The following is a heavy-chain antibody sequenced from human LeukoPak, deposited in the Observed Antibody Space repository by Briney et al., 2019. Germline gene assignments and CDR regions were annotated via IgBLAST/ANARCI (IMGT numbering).Heavy chain of an antibody. CDR1: DASISTYY. CDR2: ISSGGNT. V-gene: IGHV4-4*07. J-gene: IGHJ4*02. CDR3: AREVYYYSSGSYYNFDY. D-gene: IGHD3-10*01. Sequence: SETLSLTCTVSDASISTYYWSWIRQPAGKGLEWIGHISSGGNTNYNPSLKSRVTMSVDTSKNHFSLKLTSVTAADTAVYYCAREVYYYSSGSYYNFDYWGQGTLVTVSS.